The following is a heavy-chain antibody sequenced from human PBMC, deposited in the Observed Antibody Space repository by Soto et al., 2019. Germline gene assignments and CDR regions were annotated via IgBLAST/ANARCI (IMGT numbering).Heavy chain of an antibody. CDR2: ISYSGNT. V-gene: IGHV4-39*01. J-gene: IGHJ4*02. Sequence: SETLSLTCPVSGGSISKINSYWGWIRQPPGKGLEWIGSISYSGNTFYNPSLKSRVTISVDPSKNQFSLNLNSVTAADTAIYYWAGGGAASAWFFYWGQGTLVTVSS. CDR1: GGSISKINSY. CDR3: AGGGAASAWFFY. D-gene: IGHD6-19*01.